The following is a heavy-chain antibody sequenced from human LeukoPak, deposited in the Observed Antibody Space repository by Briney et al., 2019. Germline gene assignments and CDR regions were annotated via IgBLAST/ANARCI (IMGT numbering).Heavy chain of an antibody. D-gene: IGHD3-9*01. CDR1: GYSFTSYW. Sequence: GESLKISCKGSGYSFTSYWIGLVRHMLGKGVEWMGIIYPGDSDTRYSPSFQGPVTISADKSISTAYLQGSSLKASDTAMYYCARSVIRYFDWLLPQYYFDYWGQGTLVTVSS. CDR2: IYPGDSDT. V-gene: IGHV5-51*01. J-gene: IGHJ4*02. CDR3: ARSVIRYFDWLLPQYYFDY.